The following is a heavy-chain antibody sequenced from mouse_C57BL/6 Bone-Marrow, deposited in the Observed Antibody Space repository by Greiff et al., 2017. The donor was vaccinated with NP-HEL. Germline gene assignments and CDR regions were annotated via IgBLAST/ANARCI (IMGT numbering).Heavy chain of an antibody. Sequence: EVQLVEPGAELVRPGSSVKLSCKTSGYTFTSYCMNWVKQRPGQGLEWIGYIYIGNGYTEYNEKFKGKATLTSDTSSSTAYMQLSSLTSEDSAIYFCARGNLVSPYFDYWGRGTTLTVTA. V-gene: IGHV1-58*01. CDR1: GYTFTSYC. CDR2: IYIGNGYT. D-gene: IGHD2-12*01. J-gene: IGHJ2*01. CDR3: ARGNLVSPYFDY.